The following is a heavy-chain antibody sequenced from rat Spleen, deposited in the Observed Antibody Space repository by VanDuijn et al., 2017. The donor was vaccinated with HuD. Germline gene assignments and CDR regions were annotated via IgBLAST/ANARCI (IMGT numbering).Heavy chain of an antibody. CDR3: AKGQYNSGLMDA. J-gene: IGHJ4*01. V-gene: IGHV5-29*01. Sequence: EVQLVESGGGLVQPGRSMKLSCAASGFTFSNYDMAWVRQAPTKGLEWVATISYDGSSTYYPDSVKGRFTISRDNAKSTLYLQMDSLRSEDTATYYCAKGQYNSGLMDAWGQGASVTVSS. CDR2: ISYDGSST. D-gene: IGHD4-3*01. CDR1: GFTFSNYD.